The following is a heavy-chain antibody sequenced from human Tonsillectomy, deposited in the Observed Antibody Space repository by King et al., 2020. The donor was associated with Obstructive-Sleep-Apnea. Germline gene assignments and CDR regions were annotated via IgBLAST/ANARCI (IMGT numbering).Heavy chain of an antibody. CDR1: GFTFSRYS. D-gene: IGHD4-11*01. CDR3: ARKEETYTNWFDP. CDR2: ISSSGSGI. Sequence: DVQLVESGGGLVQPGGSLRLSCAASGFTFSRYSMIWVRQAPGKGLEGISCISSSGSGIFHADSVKGRFTISRDNAKSSLYLQMNSRRVEATAVYYCARKEETYTNWFDPWGQGTLVTVSS. V-gene: IGHV3-48*04. J-gene: IGHJ5*02.